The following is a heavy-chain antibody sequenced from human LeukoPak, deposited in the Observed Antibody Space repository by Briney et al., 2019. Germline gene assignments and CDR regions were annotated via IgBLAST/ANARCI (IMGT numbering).Heavy chain of an antibody. CDR2: IYSSGNT. V-gene: IGHV4-59*01. J-gene: IGHJ4*02. CDR3: ARLRWQLVGPYFDY. CDR1: GDSISTYY. D-gene: IGHD1-26*01. Sequence: TETLSLTCSFSGDSISTYYWSWIRQSPGKGLEWIGHIYSSGNTDYNSSLKSRVTISVDTSKSQFSLRLSSVTATDTAVYYCARLRWQLVGPYFDYWGQGILVTVSS.